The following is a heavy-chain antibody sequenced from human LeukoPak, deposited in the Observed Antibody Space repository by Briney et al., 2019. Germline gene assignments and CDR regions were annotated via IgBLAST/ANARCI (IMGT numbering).Heavy chain of an antibody. CDR1: GDSVSSNSAA. J-gene: IGHJ5*02. Sequence: SQTLSLTCAISGDSVSSNSAAWNWIRQSPSRGLEWLGRTYYRSKWYNDYAVSVKSRITINPDTSKNQFSLKLSSVTAADTAVYYCASLPSLWFGELIWFDPWGQGTLVTVSS. CDR2: TYYRSKWYN. CDR3: ASLPSLWFGELIWFDP. D-gene: IGHD3-10*01. V-gene: IGHV6-1*01.